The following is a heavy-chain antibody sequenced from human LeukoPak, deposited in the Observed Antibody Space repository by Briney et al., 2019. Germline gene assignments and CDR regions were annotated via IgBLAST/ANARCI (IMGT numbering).Heavy chain of an antibody. V-gene: IGHV4-59*01. D-gene: IGHD6-19*01. J-gene: IGHJ4*02. Sequence: SETLSLTCIVSGDSITSYYWTWIRQPPGKGLEWIGFVSYSGNTNYNPSLKSRVTISLDTSRNQFSLKLNSVTAADTAVYYCARLSGSAWYFDPWGQGTLVTVSS. CDR3: ARLSGSAWYFDP. CDR1: GDSITSYY. CDR2: VSYSGNT.